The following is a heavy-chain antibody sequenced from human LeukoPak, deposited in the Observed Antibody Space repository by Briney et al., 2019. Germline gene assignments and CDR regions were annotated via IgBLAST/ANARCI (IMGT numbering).Heavy chain of an antibody. D-gene: IGHD2-15*01. CDR2: INHSGST. Sequence: PSGTLSLTCAVSGGSISSSNWWSWVRQPPGKGLEWIGEINHSGSTNYNPSLKSRVTISVDTSKNQFSLKLSSVTAADTAVYYCAIQGGIVAETWGQGTLVTVSS. V-gene: IGHV4-4*02. CDR3: AIQGGIVAET. CDR1: GGSISSSNW. J-gene: IGHJ4*02.